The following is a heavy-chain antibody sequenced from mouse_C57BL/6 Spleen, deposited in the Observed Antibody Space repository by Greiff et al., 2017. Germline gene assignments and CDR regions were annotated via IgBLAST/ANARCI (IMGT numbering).Heavy chain of an antibody. D-gene: IGHD1-1*01. CDR3: ERDYYGSRALDY. V-gene: IGHV1-76*01. Sequence: QVQLQQSGAELVRPGASVKLSCKASGYTFTSYYITWVKQRPGQGLEWIASIYPGSGNTYYNEKFKGKATLTAEKSSSTAYMQLSSLTSEDSAVYFCERDYYGSRALDYWGQGTTLTVSS. J-gene: IGHJ2*01. CDR1: GYTFTSYY. CDR2: IYPGSGNT.